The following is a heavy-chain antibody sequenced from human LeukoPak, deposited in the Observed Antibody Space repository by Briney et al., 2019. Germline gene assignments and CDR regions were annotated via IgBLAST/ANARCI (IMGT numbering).Heavy chain of an antibody. V-gene: IGHV3-21*01. D-gene: IGHD4-23*01. Sequence: AGRSLRLSCAASGFTFSGYSMNWVRQAPGKGLEWVSSITSSSSYIYYSDSVKGRFTISRDNAKNSMYLQMNSLRAEDTAVYYCARCGGGNPRWFDPWGQGTLVTVSS. CDR3: ARCGGGNPRWFDP. J-gene: IGHJ5*02. CDR1: GFTFSGYS. CDR2: ITSSSSYI.